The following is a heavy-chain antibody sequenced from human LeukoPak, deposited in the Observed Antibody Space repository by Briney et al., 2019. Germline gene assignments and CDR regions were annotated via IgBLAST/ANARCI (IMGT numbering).Heavy chain of an antibody. CDR1: GYTFTSYD. CDR2: MNPNSGNT. Sequence: GASVKVSCKASGYTFTSYDINWVRQATGQGLEWMGWMNPNSGNTGYAQKFQGRVTMTRNTSISTAYMELSSLRSEDTAVYYCARGWRGTMIVVATPIYYYYYMDVWGKGTTVTVSS. V-gene: IGHV1-8*01. D-gene: IGHD3-22*01. CDR3: ARGWRGTMIVVATPIYYYYYMDV. J-gene: IGHJ6*03.